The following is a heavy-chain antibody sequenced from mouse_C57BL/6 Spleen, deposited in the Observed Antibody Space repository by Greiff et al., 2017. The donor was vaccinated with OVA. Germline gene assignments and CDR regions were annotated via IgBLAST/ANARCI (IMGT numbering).Heavy chain of an antibody. J-gene: IGHJ3*01. CDR2: INPYNGGT. CDR3: ASRDDGFAY. V-gene: IGHV1-19*01. Sequence: EVQLQQSGPVLVKPGASVKMSCKASGYTFTDYYMNWVKQSHGKSLEWIGVINPYNGGTSYNQKFKGKATLTVDKSSSTAYMELNSLTSEDSAVYYCASRDDGFAYWGQGTLVTVSA. D-gene: IGHD1-1*01. CDR1: GYTFTDYY.